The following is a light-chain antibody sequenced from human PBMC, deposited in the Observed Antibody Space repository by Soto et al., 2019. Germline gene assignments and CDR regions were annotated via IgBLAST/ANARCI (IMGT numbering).Light chain of an antibody. Sequence: IVLTQSPATLSLSPGERATLSCRASQSVSSYLAWYQQKPGQAPGLLMYRTSSRATGFPARFSGSGSGTDFTLTISRLEPEDFAVYYCQQRSNWSCTFGQGTKVDIK. J-gene: IGKJ1*01. CDR1: QSVSSY. CDR3: QQRSNWSCT. CDR2: RTS. V-gene: IGKV3-11*01.